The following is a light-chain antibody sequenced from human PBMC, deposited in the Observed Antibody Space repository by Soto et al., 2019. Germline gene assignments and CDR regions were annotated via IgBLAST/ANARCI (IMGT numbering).Light chain of an antibody. CDR2: DAS. CDR3: QQRSNWPPYT. CDR1: QSVSSY. Sequence: EIVLTQSPATLSLSPGERATLSGRASQSVSSYLAWYQQKPGQAPRLLIYDASNRATGIPARFSGSGSGTDFTLTISSPEPEDFAVYYCQQRSNWPPYTFGQGNKLEIK. V-gene: IGKV3-11*01. J-gene: IGKJ2*01.